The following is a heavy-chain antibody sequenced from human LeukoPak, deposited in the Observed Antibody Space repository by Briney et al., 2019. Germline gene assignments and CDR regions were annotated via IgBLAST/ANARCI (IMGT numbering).Heavy chain of an antibody. V-gene: IGHV4-4*02. J-gene: IGHJ5*02. CDR3: ARAGIAAAGDRWFDP. Sequence: PSETLSLTCAVSGGSISSSYWWSWVRQPPGKGLEWIGEVYHSGSTNYYPSLKSRVTISIEKSKNQFSLKLSSVTAADTAVYYCARAGIAAAGDRWFDPWGQGTLVTVSS. D-gene: IGHD6-13*01. CDR2: VYHSGST. CDR1: GGSISSSYW.